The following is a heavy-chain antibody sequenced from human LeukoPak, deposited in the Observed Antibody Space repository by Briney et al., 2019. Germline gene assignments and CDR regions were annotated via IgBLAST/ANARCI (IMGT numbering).Heavy chain of an antibody. CDR2: IYHSGYT. CDR3: ATETTVRYFDP. J-gene: IGHJ5*02. D-gene: IGHD1-1*01. CDR1: GYSISSGYY. V-gene: IGHV4-38-2*02. Sequence: PSETLSLACNVSGYSISSGYYWSWIRQPPGKGLEWIGGIYHSGYTFYNSSLKSRVTISVDTSKNQFSLKLQPVTAADTAVYYGATETTVRYFDPWGQGTLVTVSS.